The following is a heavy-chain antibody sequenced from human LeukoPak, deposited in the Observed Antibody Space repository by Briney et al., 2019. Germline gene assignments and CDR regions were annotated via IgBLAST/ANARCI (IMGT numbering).Heavy chain of an antibody. V-gene: IGHV4-39*01. CDR3: ARHGGLKYGGYEKRFDY. D-gene: IGHD5-12*01. CDR1: GGSISSSSYF. J-gene: IGHJ4*02. CDR2: IYYSGST. Sequence: SETLSLTCTVSGGSISSSSYFWGWIRQPPGKGLEWIGSIYYSGSTYYNPSLESRVTISVDTSKNQFSLKLNSLTAADTAVYYCARHGGLKYGGYEKRFDYWGQGTPVTVSS.